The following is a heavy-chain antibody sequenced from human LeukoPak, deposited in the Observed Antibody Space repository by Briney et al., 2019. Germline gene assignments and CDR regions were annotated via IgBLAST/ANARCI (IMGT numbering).Heavy chain of an antibody. D-gene: IGHD3-10*01. Sequence: GGSLRLSCVASGFPFNSYVVNWVRQVPGKGLEWVSYINSGSDTVYYADSVRGRFTISRDNAKNSLSLQMNSLGAEDTAVYYCAKEMGHSPHSSGTYWSDGGVGLDYWGQGTLVTVSS. CDR3: AKEMGHSPHSSGTYWSDGGVGLDY. CDR1: GFPFNSYV. CDR2: INSGSDTV. J-gene: IGHJ4*02. V-gene: IGHV3-48*01.